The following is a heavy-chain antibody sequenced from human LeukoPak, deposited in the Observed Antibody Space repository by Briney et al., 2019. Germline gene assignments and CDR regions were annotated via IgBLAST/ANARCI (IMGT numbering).Heavy chain of an antibody. CDR3: ARLEYSSLGPDWFDP. Sequence: GESLKISCKGSGYSFTSYWIGWVRQMPGKGLEWMGIIYPGDSDTRYSPSFQGQDTISADKSISTAYLQWSSLKASDTAMYYCARLEYSSLGPDWFDPWGQGTLVTVSS. CDR1: GYSFTSYW. J-gene: IGHJ5*02. CDR2: IYPGDSDT. V-gene: IGHV5-51*01. D-gene: IGHD6-6*01.